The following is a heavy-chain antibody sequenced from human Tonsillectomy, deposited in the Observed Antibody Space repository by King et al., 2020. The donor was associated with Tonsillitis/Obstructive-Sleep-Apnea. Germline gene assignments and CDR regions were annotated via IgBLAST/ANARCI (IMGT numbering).Heavy chain of an antibody. J-gene: IGHJ6*02. CDR3: AGCLVLCSGTASYYYGMAV. D-gene: IGHD6-13*01. V-gene: IGHV4-31*03. Sequence: VQLQESGPGLVKPSQTLSLTCSVSGGSISSGGYYWTWVRQHPGKGLEWIGYIYYSGSTNYNPSIQSRVTMSVDSPKNQFSLKLTALTDADTAVYYCAGCLVLCSGTASYYYGMAVWGQGNTVIVSS. CDR2: IYYSGST. CDR1: GGSISSGGYY.